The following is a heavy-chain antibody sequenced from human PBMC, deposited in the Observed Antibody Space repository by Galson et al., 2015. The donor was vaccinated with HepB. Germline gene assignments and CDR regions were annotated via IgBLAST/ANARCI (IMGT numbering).Heavy chain of an antibody. CDR2: IYWDDDK. V-gene: IGHV2-5*02. J-gene: IGHJ4*02. D-gene: IGHD6-6*01. CDR1: GFSLSTDEVG. CDR3: ARTGTYSSSETFDY. Sequence: PALVKPTQTLTLTCTFSGFSLSTDEVGVGWIRQPPGKALEWLALIYWDDDKRYSPSLKTRLTITKDTSKNQVVLTMTNMDPVDTATYYCARTGTYSSSETFDYWGQGTLVTVSS.